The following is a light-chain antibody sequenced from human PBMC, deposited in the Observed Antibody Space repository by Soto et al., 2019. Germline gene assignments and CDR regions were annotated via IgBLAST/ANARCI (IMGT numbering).Light chain of an antibody. CDR3: QQSYSTPIT. CDR1: QNINNY. CDR2: AAS. J-gene: IGKJ5*01. V-gene: IGKV1-39*01. Sequence: DIQMTQSPSSLSASVGDRVTITCQASQNINNYLNWYQQKPGKAPKLLIYAASNLQSGVPSRFSGSGSGTDFTLTISSLQPEDFATYYCQQSYSTPITFGQGTRLEIK.